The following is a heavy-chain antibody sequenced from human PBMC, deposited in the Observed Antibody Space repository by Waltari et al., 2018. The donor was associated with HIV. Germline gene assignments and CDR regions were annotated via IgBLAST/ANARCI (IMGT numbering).Heavy chain of an antibody. CDR3: ARDSRDNSWSLNFFDP. CDR2: ISSSGTFT. J-gene: IGHJ5*02. CDR1: GFTFKSHR. V-gene: IGHV3-21*01. D-gene: IGHD6-13*01. Sequence: EVQLVESGGGPVKPGGSLRLSCRAAGFTFKSHRLTWVRQAPGKGLEWISSISSSGTFTHYADSGKGRFTISRDNANKSVYLQMNSLRAEDTAVYYCARDSRDNSWSLNFFDPWGQGTLVTVSS.